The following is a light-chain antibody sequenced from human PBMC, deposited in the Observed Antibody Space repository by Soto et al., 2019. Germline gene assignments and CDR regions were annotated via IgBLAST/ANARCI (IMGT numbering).Light chain of an antibody. V-gene: IGLV2-14*01. CDR3: SSYTGSSTWV. Sequence: QSALTQPGSVSGSPGQSITISCTGTSSDVGAYNYVSWYQQHPGKAPKLMIYEVTNRPSGVSNRFSGSKSGNTASLTISGLQAEDEADYYCSSYTGSSTWVFGGGTKLTVL. CDR2: EVT. CDR1: SSDVGAYNY. J-gene: IGLJ3*02.